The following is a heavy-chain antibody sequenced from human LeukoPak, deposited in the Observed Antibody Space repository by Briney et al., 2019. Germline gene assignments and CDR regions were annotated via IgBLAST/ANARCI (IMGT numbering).Heavy chain of an antibody. J-gene: IGHJ3*02. CDR3: ARGRFLEWLLSADDAFDI. D-gene: IGHD3-3*01. V-gene: IGHV4-61*02. CDR2: IYTSGST. CDR1: GGSISSGSYY. Sequence: SETLSLTCTVSGGSISSGSYYWSWIRQPAGKGLEWIGRIYTSGSTNYNPSLKSRVTISVDTSKNQFSLKLSSVTAADTAVYYCARGRFLEWLLSADDAFDIWGQGTMATVSS.